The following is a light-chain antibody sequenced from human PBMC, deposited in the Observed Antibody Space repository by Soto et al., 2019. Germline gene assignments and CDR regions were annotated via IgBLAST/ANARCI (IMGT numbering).Light chain of an antibody. CDR3: TSYRDSSTLRV. J-gene: IGLJ3*02. V-gene: IGLV2-14*01. CDR2: EVD. Sequence: QSALTQSASVSGSPGQSVTISCTGTFSDIGGYNYVSWYQQHPGKAPKLMIYEVDNRPSGVSNRFSGSKSGNTASLTISGLQAEDEADYYCTSYRDSSTLRVFGGGTKVTVL. CDR1: FSDIGGYNY.